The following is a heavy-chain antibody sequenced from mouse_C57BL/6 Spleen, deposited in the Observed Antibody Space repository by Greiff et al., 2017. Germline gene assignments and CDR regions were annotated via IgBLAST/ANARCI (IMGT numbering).Heavy chain of an antibody. CDR2: IYPSDSET. D-gene: IGHD4-1*01. J-gene: IGHJ3*01. CDR3: ARAANWDRFAY. V-gene: IGHV1-61*01. Sequence: QVHVKQPGAELVRPGSSVKLSCKASGYTFTSYWMDWVKQRPGQGLEWIGNIYPSDSETHYNQKFKDKATLTVDKSSSTAYMQLSSLTSEDSAVYYCARAANWDRFAYWGQGTLVTVSA. CDR1: GYTFTSYW.